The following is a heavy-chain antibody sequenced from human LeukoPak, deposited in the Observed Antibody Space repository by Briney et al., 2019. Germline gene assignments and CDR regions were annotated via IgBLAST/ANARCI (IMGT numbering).Heavy chain of an antibody. Sequence: QSGPALVKPTQTLTLTCTFSGFSLSTSAVGVGWIRQPPGKALEWLALIYWNDDKRYSPSLKSRLTITKDTSKNQVVLTMTNMDPVDTGTNFCAHYGDYRFLYYFDYWGQGTLVTVSS. D-gene: IGHD4-17*01. CDR3: AHYGDYRFLYYFDY. CDR1: GFSLSTSAVG. CDR2: IYWNDDK. V-gene: IGHV2-5*01. J-gene: IGHJ4*02.